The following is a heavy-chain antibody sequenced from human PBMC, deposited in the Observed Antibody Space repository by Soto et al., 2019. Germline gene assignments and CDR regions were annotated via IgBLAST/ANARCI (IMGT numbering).Heavy chain of an antibody. CDR2: IRSKANSYAT. V-gene: IGHV3-73*02. CDR1: GFTFSGSA. D-gene: IGHD2-15*01. CDR3: ASRPYCSGGSCYSLNWFDP. Sequence: EVQLVESGGGLVQPGGSLKLSCAASGFTFSGSAMHWVRQASGKGLEWVGRIRSKANSYATAYAASVKGRFTISRDNSKNTLYLQMNSLRAEDTAVYYCASRPYCSGGSCYSLNWFDPWGQGTLVTVSS. J-gene: IGHJ5*02.